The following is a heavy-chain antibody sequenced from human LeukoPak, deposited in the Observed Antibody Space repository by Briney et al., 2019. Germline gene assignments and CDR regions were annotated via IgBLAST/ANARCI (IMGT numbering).Heavy chain of an antibody. CDR1: EFSLRSYS. CDR3: ARVLLERPGIDSFDM. V-gene: IGHV3-48*01. D-gene: IGHD1-1*01. CDR2: INSGSSTI. J-gene: IGHJ3*02. Sequence: GGSLRLSCGASEFSLRSYSMDWVRQAPGKGLEWVSHINSGSSTIYYADSVKGRFTISRDNPGNSLYLHMNSLRAEDSAVYYCARVLLERPGIDSFDMWGQGTMVTVSS.